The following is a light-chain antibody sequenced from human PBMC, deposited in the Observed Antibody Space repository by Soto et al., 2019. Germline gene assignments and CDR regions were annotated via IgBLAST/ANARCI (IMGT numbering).Light chain of an antibody. CDR2: LNSDGSH. CDR3: HTWGTGTRVV. CDR1: SGHSSYA. J-gene: IGLJ2*01. V-gene: IGLV4-69*01. Sequence: QLVLTQSPSASASLGASVKLNCTLSSGHSSYAIAWHKQQPEKGPRYLMKLNSDGSHSKGDGIPDRFSGSSSGAERYLTISSLQSEDEADYYFHTWGTGTRVVFGVGTKLTVL.